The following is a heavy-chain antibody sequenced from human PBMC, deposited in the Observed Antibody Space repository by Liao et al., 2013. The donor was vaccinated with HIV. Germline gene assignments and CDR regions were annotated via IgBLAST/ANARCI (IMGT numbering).Heavy chain of an antibody. Sequence: QLQLQESGPGLVKPSETLSLTCTVSGGSISSSSYYWGWIRQPPGKGLEWIGSIYYSGTTYYNPSLKSRVTISVDTSKNQFSLKLSAVTAADTAVYSCARDRVTLFDFWGQGTLVSVSS. CDR3: ARDRVTLFDF. V-gene: IGHV4-39*07. CDR1: GGSISSSSYY. CDR2: IYYSGTT. D-gene: IGHD2-21*02. J-gene: IGHJ4*02.